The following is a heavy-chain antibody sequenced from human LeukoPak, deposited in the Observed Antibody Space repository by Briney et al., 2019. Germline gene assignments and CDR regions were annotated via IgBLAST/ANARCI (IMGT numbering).Heavy chain of an antibody. Sequence: SVNVSFQASGGTFSSYACSWVRQATGQGLEWMGGIIPIFGTANYAQKFQGRVTITADESTSTAYMELSSLRSEDTAVYYCARGYYGFGDPWGQGTLVTVSS. J-gene: IGHJ5*02. CDR2: IIPIFGTA. D-gene: IGHD3-10*01. CDR1: GGTFSSYA. CDR3: ARGYYGFGDP. V-gene: IGHV1-69*01.